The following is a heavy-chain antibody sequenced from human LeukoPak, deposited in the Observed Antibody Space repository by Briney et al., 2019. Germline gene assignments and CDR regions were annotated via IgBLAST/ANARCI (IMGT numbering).Heavy chain of an antibody. V-gene: IGHV4-34*01. D-gene: IGHD3-10*01. CDR2: INHRGST. Sequence: SETLSLTCAVYGGAFSGYFWTWIRQPPGKGLEWIGEINHRGSTNCNPSLKSRVTISVDTSKNQFSLNLTSVTAADTATYYCARGSALTMGIDPWGQGTLVTVSS. CDR1: GGAFSGYF. CDR3: ARGSALTMGIDP. J-gene: IGHJ5*01.